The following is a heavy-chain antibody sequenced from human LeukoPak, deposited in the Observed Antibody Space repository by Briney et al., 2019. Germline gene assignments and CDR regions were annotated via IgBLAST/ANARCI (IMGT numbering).Heavy chain of an antibody. CDR3: ARTAARRFDY. CDR1: GYALTELS. J-gene: IGHJ4*02. CDR2: FDPEDGET. Sequence: ASVKVSCKVSGYALTELSKHWVRQAPGKALEWMGGFDPEDGETTYAQKFQGRVTMTRDTSTSTVYMELSSLRSDDTAVYYCARTAARRFDYWGQGTLVTVSS. D-gene: IGHD6-6*01. V-gene: IGHV1-24*01.